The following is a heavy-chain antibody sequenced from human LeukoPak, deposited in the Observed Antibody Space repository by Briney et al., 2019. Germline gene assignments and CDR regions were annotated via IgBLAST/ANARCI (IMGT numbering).Heavy chain of an antibody. D-gene: IGHD6-13*01. Sequence: SETLSLTCVVSGYSISSGYYWAWIRQPPGKGPEWIGHIYYDESAYYNPSLKSRVTISIDTSKNQFSLKLSSVSAADAAVYYCARAYSSSRYFNWFDPWGQGTLVTVSS. J-gene: IGHJ5*02. CDR2: IYYDESA. CDR1: GYSISSGYY. CDR3: ARAYSSSRYFNWFDP. V-gene: IGHV4-38-2*01.